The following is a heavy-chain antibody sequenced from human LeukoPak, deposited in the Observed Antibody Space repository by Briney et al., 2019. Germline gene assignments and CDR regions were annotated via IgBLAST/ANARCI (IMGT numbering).Heavy chain of an antibody. J-gene: IGHJ4*02. Sequence: SGGSLGLSCAASGFTFSSYGMTWVRQAPGKGLEWVSYISSSSSTIYYADSVKGRFTISRDNAKNSLYLQMNSLRAEDTAVYYCARERITMVRGVMVSSWFDYWGQGTLVTVSS. CDR2: ISSSSSTI. V-gene: IGHV3-48*01. CDR1: GFTFSSYG. D-gene: IGHD3-10*01. CDR3: ARERITMVRGVMVSSWFDY.